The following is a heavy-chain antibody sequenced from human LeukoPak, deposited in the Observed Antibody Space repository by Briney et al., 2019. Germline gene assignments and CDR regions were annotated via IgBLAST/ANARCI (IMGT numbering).Heavy chain of an antibody. V-gene: IGHV3-74*03. CDR1: GFTFSRYW. Sequence: PGGSLRLSCAASGFTFSRYWMHWVRQAPGKGLVWVSHINSDGSSTTYADSVKGRFTISRDNAKNTLYLQMNSLRVEDTAVYYCTHPFGDVFDIWGQGTMVTVSS. J-gene: IGHJ3*02. CDR3: THPFGDVFDI. CDR2: INSDGSST. D-gene: IGHD3-3*01.